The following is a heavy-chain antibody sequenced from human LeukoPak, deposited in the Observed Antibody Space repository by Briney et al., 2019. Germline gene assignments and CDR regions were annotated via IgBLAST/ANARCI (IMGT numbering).Heavy chain of an antibody. V-gene: IGHV4-34*01. CDR1: GGSFSGYY. CDR3: ARDHNASVLDY. D-gene: IGHD1-1*01. Sequence: SESLSLTCAVYGGSFSGYYWGWIRQPQGKWLGWRGKNNHSGSTNYNQTLKGRVTMTMDTSNSQSYLKLSSLTAADTAVYYCARDHNASVLDYCGQGTLVTVSS. J-gene: IGHJ4*02. CDR2: NNHSGST.